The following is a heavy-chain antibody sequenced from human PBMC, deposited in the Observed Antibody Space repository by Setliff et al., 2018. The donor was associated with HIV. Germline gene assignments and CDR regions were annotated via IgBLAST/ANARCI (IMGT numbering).Heavy chain of an antibody. J-gene: IGHJ6*02. CDR1: GGSISSSSYN. D-gene: IGHD2-2*01. CDR2: INHNGST. Sequence: SETLSLTCTVSGGSISSSSYNWSWIRQSPGRGLEWIGEINHNGSTYYNPSLKSRVTISVDTSKNQFSLKLSSVTAADTAVYYCARDKMEAPAGTKGYYYYYGMDVWGQGTTVTVSS. CDR3: ARDKMEAPAGTKGYYYYYGMDV. V-gene: IGHV4-39*07.